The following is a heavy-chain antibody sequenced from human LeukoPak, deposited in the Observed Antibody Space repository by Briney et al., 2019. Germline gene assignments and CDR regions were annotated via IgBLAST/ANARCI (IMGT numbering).Heavy chain of an antibody. CDR3: ARDPTPYGDYPNWFDP. J-gene: IGHJ5*02. V-gene: IGHV1-69*04. D-gene: IGHD4-17*01. Sequence: GASVKVSCKASGGTFSSYAISWVRQAPGQGLEWMGRIIPILGIANYAQKFQGRVTITADKSTSTAYMELSSLRFEDTAVYCCARDPTPYGDYPNWFDPWGQGTLVTVSS. CDR2: IIPILGIA. CDR1: GGTFSSYA.